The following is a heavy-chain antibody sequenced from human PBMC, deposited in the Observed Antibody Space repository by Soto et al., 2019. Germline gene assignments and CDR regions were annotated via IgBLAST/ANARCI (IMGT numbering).Heavy chain of an antibody. CDR1: GGTFISYA. V-gene: IGHV1-69*01. Sequence: QVQLVQSGAEVKKPGSSVKVSCKASGGTFISYAISWVRQAPGQGLEWMGGIIPIFGTANYAQKFQGRVTITADESTSTAYMELSSLRSEDTAVYYCAREWGHDYGDYAGAFDIWGQGTMVTVSS. J-gene: IGHJ3*02. D-gene: IGHD4-17*01. CDR3: AREWGHDYGDYAGAFDI. CDR2: IIPIFGTA.